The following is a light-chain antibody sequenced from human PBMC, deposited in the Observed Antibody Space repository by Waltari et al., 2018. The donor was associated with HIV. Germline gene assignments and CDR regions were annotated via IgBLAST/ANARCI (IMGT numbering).Light chain of an antibody. CDR1: QSVSSGY. Sequence: EIVLTQSPGTLSLSPGERATLSCRASQSVSSGYLAWYQQKPGQAPRLLISGASRRATGIPDRFSGSGSGTDFTLTISRLEPEDFAVYYCQQYGSSPFTFGPGTKVHSK. V-gene: IGKV3-20*01. CDR2: GAS. CDR3: QQYGSSPFT. J-gene: IGKJ3*01.